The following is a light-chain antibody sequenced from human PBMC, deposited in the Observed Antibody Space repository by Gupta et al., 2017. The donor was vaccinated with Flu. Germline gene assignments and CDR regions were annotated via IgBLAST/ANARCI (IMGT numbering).Light chain of an antibody. CDR3: QQYGSSRWT. CDR2: GAS. J-gene: IGKJ1*01. V-gene: IGKV3-20*01. Sequence: EIVLTQSPGTLSLSAGERATLSCRASQSVSSSYLAWYQQKPGQAPRLLIYGASSRATGIPDRFSGSGSGTDFTLTISRLEPEDFAVYYCQQYGSSRWTFGQGTKVKIK. CDR1: QSVSSSY.